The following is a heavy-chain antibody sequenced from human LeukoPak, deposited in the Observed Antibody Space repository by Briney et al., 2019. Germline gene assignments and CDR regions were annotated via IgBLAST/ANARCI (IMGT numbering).Heavy chain of an antibody. D-gene: IGHD3-22*01. J-gene: IGHJ4*02. V-gene: IGHV3-9*01. CDR3: AKVRLMGSSGYYYSALDY. CDR1: GFTFDDYA. CDR2: ISWNSGSI. Sequence: GGSLRLSCAASGFTFDDYAMHRVRQAPGKGLEWVSGISWNSGSIGYADSVKGRFTISRDNAKSSLYLQMNSLRAEDTAFYYCAKVRLMGSSGYYYSALDYWGQGTLVTVSS.